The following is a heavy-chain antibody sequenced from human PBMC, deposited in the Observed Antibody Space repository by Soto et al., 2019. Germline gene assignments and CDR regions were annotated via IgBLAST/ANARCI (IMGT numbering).Heavy chain of an antibody. V-gene: IGHV3-23*01. CDR1: GFTFSSYA. CDR3: AKTDRYSTSHLDY. CDR2: ISGNGGYT. D-gene: IGHD5-12*01. Sequence: GGSLRLSCAASGFTFSSYAMTWVRQAPGKGLEWVSAISGNGGYTYYADSVKGRFTISRDTSKNTLFLQMNSLRAEDTAVYYCAKTDRYSTSHLDYWGQGTLVTVSS. J-gene: IGHJ4*02.